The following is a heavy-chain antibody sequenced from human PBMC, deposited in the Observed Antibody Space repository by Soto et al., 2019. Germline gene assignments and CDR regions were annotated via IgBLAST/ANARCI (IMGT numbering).Heavy chain of an antibody. CDR2: ISSSSSYI. D-gene: IGHD2-2*01. V-gene: IGHV3-21*01. CDR3: ARAGVVPAAIGYYYYGMDV. J-gene: IGHJ6*02. Sequence: GGCLRLSCASSRVTVSSYTMNWFRQDAGNGLEWVSSISSSSSYIYYADSVKGRFTISRDNAKNSLYLQMNSLRAEDTAVYYCARAGVVPAAIGYYYYGMDVWGQGTTVTVSS. CDR1: RVTVSSYT.